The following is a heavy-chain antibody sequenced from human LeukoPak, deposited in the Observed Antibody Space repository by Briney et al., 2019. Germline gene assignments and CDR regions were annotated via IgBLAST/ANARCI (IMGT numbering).Heavy chain of an antibody. CDR1: GFTFSNAW. Sequence: PGGSLRLSCAASGFTFSNAWMSWVRQAPGKGLEWVGRIKSKTDGGTTDYAAPVKGRFTISRDDSKNTLYLLMNSLKTEDTAVYYCTTEMVVTASPFDYWGQGTLVTVSS. CDR2: IKSKTDGGTT. V-gene: IGHV3-15*01. D-gene: IGHD2-21*02. CDR3: TTEMVVTASPFDY. J-gene: IGHJ4*02.